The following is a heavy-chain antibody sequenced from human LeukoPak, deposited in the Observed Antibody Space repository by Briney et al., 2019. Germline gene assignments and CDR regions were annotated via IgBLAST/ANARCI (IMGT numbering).Heavy chain of an antibody. Sequence: PSKTLSLTCTVSGGSISSSSYYWGWIRQPPGKGLEWIGSIYYSGSTYYNPSLKSRVTISVDTSKNQFSLKLSSVTAADTAVYYCARPRRTAMVTSFDYWGQGTLVTVSS. V-gene: IGHV4-39*01. D-gene: IGHD5-18*01. J-gene: IGHJ4*02. CDR2: IYYSGST. CDR3: ARPRRTAMVTSFDY. CDR1: GGSISSSSYY.